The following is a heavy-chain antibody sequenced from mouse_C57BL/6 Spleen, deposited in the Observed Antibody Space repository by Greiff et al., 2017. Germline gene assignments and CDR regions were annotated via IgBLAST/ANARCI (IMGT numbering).Heavy chain of an antibody. CDR1: GFTFTDYY. Sequence: VQLQQSGAELVKPGASVKISCTASGFTFTDYYINWVKQRPGQGLEWIGKIGPGSGSTYYDERFKGKATLTADKSSSTADMLLSSLTSEDSAVYFCASYGYVGAMGYWGQGTSVTVSS. V-gene: IGHV1-77*01. D-gene: IGHD2-2*01. J-gene: IGHJ4*01. CDR2: IGPGSGST. CDR3: ASYGYVGAMGY.